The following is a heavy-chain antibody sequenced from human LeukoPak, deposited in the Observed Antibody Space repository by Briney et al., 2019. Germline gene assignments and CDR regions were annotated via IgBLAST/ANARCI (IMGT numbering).Heavy chain of an antibody. CDR1: GGSFSGYY. V-gene: IGHV4-34*01. J-gene: IGHJ6*04. D-gene: IGHD1-1*01. CDR2: INHSGST. Sequence: SETLSLTCAVYGGSFSGYYWSWIRQPPGKGLEWIGEINHSGSTNYNPSLKSRVTISVDTSKNQFSLKLSSVTAADMAVYYCARAARYNWNGNYYYGMDVWGKGTTVTVSS. CDR3: ARAARYNWNGNYYYGMDV.